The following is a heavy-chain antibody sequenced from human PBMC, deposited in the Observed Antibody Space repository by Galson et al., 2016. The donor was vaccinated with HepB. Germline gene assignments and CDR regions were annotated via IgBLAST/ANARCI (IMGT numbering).Heavy chain of an antibody. Sequence: QSGAEVKKPGESLKISCKASGYIFTSYWIGWVRQMPGKGLEWMTIINPGDSDTRYSPSFQGQVTISADKSISAAYLQWNSLKASDTAIYYCARRSSDAFDIWGQGTMVTVSS. CDR1: GYIFTSYW. CDR3: ARRSSDAFDI. CDR2: INPGDSDT. D-gene: IGHD3-10*01. V-gene: IGHV5-51*01. J-gene: IGHJ3*02.